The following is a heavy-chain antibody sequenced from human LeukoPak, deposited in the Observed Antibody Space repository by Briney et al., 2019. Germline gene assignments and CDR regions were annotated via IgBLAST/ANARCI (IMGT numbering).Heavy chain of an antibody. CDR3: AKRDCSSTSCSSYYYYYGMDV. V-gene: IGHV3-23*01. CDR2: ISGSGGST. CDR1: GFTFSSYA. D-gene: IGHD2-2*01. Sequence: GGSLRLSCAASGFTFSSYAMSWVRQAPGKGLEWVSAISGSGGSTYYADSVKGRFTISRDDSKNTLYLQMNSLRAEDTAVYYCAKRDCSSTSCSSYYYYYGMDVWGQGTTVTVSS. J-gene: IGHJ6*02.